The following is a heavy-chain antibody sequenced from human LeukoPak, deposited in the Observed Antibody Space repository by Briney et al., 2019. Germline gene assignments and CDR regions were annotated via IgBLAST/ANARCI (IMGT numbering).Heavy chain of an antibody. J-gene: IGHJ4*02. CDR3: ASTDEAYTSWRKV. V-gene: IGHV1-2*02. Sequence: ASVKVSFKASGHKFTDDYMHWVRQPPGQGLEFMGCINPDSGFTNFAQKFKDRVTITRDTSIRTAYLEARSLASDDTAVCYRASTDEAYTSWRKVWGEGTLVSV. D-gene: IGHD3-16*01. CDR2: INPDSGFT. CDR1: GHKFTDDY.